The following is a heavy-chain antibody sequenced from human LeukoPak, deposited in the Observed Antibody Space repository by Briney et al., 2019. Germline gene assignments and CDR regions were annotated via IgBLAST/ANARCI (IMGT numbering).Heavy chain of an antibody. Sequence: SETLSLTCAVYGGSFSGYYWSWIRQPPGQGLEWIGEINHSGSTNYNPSLKSRVTISVDTSNNQISLKLSSVTAADTAVYYCVRGPGSSRYFDYWGQGTLVTVSS. D-gene: IGHD6-13*01. CDR3: VRGPGSSRYFDY. V-gene: IGHV4-34*01. CDR1: GGSFSGYY. CDR2: INHSGST. J-gene: IGHJ4*02.